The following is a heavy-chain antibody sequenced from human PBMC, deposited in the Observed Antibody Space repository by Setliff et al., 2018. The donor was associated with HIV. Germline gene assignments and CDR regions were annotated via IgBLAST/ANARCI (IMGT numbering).Heavy chain of an antibody. D-gene: IGHD4-17*01. CDR3: ARGNSRRLRVHYYYYYMDV. J-gene: IGHJ6*03. V-gene: IGHV4-34*01. Sequence: SETLSLTCAVYGGPFSGYYWSWIRQPPGKGLEWIGEINHSGSTHYNPSLKSRVTISVDTSENQFSLKLSSVTAADTAVYYCARGNSRRLRVHYYYYYMDVWGKGTTVTVSS. CDR2: INHSGST. CDR1: GGPFSGYY.